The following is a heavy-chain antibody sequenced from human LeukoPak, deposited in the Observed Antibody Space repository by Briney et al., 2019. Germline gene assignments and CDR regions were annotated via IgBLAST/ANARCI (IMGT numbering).Heavy chain of an antibody. CDR1: GFTFSSYG. CDR2: IWFDGSNK. CDR3: ARVESGWSLTAHFDF. V-gene: IGHV3-33*01. Sequence: PGRSLGLSCAASGFTFSSYGMHWVRQAPGKGLEWVAVIWFDGSNKYYADSVRGRFTISRDNSKNTLSLQMNSLRAEDTAVYYCARVESGWSLTAHFDFWGQGTLVTVSS. J-gene: IGHJ4*02. D-gene: IGHD6-19*01.